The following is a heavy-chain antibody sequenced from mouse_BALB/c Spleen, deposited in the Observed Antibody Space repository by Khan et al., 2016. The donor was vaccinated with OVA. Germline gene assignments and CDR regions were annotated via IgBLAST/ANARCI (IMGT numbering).Heavy chain of an antibody. J-gene: IGHJ3*01. Sequence: EVELVESGGGLVQPGGSRKLSCAASGFTFIDYGMAWVRQTPGKGPEWIAFISSVAYRIYYADTVTGRFTISRENAKHSLYRKMSSLRSDDTAMYYCVRGGFADWGQGTLVTVSA. CDR3: VRGGFAD. CDR1: GFTFIDYG. CDR2: ISSVAYRI. V-gene: IGHV5-15*02.